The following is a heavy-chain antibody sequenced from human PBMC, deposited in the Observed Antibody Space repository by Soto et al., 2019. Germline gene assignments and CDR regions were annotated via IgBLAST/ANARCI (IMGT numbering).Heavy chain of an antibody. Sequence: QVQLVESGGGEVQPGRSLTISCAASGFTFSTSGMHWVRQTPGKGLEWVAVISYDGTNKFYSDSVKGRFTISRDNFKNSLTLQMNSLRAYETAVYSCAKDLQSYGDYDYYCYGMDVWGLGTRVTVS. CDR3: AKDLQSYGDYDYYCYGMDV. J-gene: IGHJ6*02. D-gene: IGHD4-17*01. CDR1: GFTFSTSG. CDR2: ISYDGTNK. V-gene: IGHV3-30*18.